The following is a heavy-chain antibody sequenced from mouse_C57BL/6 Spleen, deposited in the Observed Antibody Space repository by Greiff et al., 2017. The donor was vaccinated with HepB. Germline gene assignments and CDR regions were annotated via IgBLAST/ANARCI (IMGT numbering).Heavy chain of an antibody. CDR2: IYPGDGDT. Sequence: VQLQQSGPELVKPGASVKISCKASGYAFSSSWMNWVKQRPGKGLEWIGRIYPGDGDTNYNGKFKGKATLTADKSSSTAYMELHSLTSEDSAVYFCAREGDYWGQGTLVTVSA. CDR3: AREGDY. V-gene: IGHV1-82*01. D-gene: IGHD3-3*01. J-gene: IGHJ3*01. CDR1: GYAFSSSW.